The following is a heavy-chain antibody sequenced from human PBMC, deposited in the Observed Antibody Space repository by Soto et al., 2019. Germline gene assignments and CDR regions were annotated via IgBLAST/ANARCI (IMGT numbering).Heavy chain of an antibody. D-gene: IGHD5-18*01. CDR2: MMPIFGTA. V-gene: IGHV1-69*13. Sequence: SVKVSCKASGGTFSSYAISWVRQAPGQGLEWRVGMMPIFGTANYAQKFQGRVTITADESTSEAYMELSSLRSEDTAVYYCVIGYRYGLTDGFDIWGQANMVTLSS. CDR1: GGTFSSYA. CDR3: VIGYRYGLTDGFDI. J-gene: IGHJ3*02.